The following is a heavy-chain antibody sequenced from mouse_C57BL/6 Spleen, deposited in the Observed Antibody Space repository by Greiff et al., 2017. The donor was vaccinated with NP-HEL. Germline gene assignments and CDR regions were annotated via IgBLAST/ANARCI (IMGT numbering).Heavy chain of an antibody. Sequence: VQLQQPGAELVRPGSSVKLSCKASGYTFTSYWMDWVKQRPGQGLEWIGNIYPSDSETHYNQKFKDKATLTVDKSSSTAYMQLSSLTSEDSAVYYCATFTTVVATRHYFDYWGQGTTLTGSS. J-gene: IGHJ2*01. CDR2: IYPSDSET. V-gene: IGHV1-61*01. CDR1: GYTFTSYW. D-gene: IGHD1-1*01. CDR3: ATFTTVVATRHYFDY.